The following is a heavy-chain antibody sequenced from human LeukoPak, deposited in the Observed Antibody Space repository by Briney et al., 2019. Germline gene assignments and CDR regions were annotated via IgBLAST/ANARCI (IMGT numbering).Heavy chain of an antibody. Sequence: ASVKVSCKVSGYTFTSYDINWVRQATGQGLEWMGWMNPNSGNTGYAQKFQGRVTMTRNTSISTAYMELSSLRSEDTAVYYCARGIAARRAFDYWGQGTLVTVSS. D-gene: IGHD6-6*01. CDR1: GYTFTSYD. V-gene: IGHV1-8*01. J-gene: IGHJ4*02. CDR2: MNPNSGNT. CDR3: ARGIAARRAFDY.